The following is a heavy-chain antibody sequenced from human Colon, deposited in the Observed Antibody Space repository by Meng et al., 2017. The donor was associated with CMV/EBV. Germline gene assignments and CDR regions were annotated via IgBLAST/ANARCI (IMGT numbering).Heavy chain of an antibody. J-gene: IGHJ3*01. D-gene: IGHD1-14*01. V-gene: IGHV4-39*07. CDR3: ARGLSLPLSVDAFDV. Sequence: SETLSLTCSVSGGSVSSSSFYWGWIRQSPGKGPEWIGSIYYSGSTFYNPSLKSRVSMSVDTSKNEFSLNLNSVTAADTAFYFCARGLSLPLSVDAFDVWGRGTLVTVSS. CDR2: IYYSGST. CDR1: GGSVSSSSFY.